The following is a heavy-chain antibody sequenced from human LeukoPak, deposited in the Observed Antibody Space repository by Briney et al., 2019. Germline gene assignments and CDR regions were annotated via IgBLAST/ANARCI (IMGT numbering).Heavy chain of an antibody. CDR1: GFTFDDYT. CDR2: ISWDGGST. CDR3: AKDIGYYDSSGPFDC. D-gene: IGHD3-22*01. Sequence: PGGSLRLSCAASGFTFDDYTMHWVRQAPGKGLEWVSLISWDGGSTYYADSVKGRFTISRDNSKNSLYLQMNSLRTEDTALYCCAKDIGYYDSSGPFDCWGQETLVTVSS. J-gene: IGHJ4*02. V-gene: IGHV3-43*01.